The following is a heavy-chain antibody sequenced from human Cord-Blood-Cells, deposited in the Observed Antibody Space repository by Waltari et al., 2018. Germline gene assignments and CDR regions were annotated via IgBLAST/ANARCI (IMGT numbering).Heavy chain of an antibody. J-gene: IGHJ3*02. V-gene: IGHV4-4*07. Sequence: QVQLQESGPGLVKPSETLSLTCTVSGGSISSYYWSWIRQPAGKGLEWIGRIYTSGSTNYNPSLKSRVTMSVDTSKNQFSLKLSSVTAADTAVYYCARGKVVYSSSSGSFDIWGQGTMVTVSS. CDR3: ARGKVVYSSSSGSFDI. CDR2: IYTSGST. CDR1: GGSISSYY. D-gene: IGHD6-6*01.